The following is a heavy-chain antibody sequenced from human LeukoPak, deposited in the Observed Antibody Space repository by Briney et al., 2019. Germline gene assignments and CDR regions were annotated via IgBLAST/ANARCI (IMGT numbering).Heavy chain of an antibody. CDR1: GFTFSSYA. CDR2: ISGSGGST. CDR3: AKGLSLRLGELSLFATLDY. J-gene: IGHJ4*02. V-gene: IGHV3-23*01. D-gene: IGHD3-16*02. Sequence: PGGSLRLSCAASGFTFSSYAMSWVRQALGKGLEWVSAISGSGGSTYYADSVKGRFTISRDNSKNTLYLQMNSLRAEDTAVYYCAKGLSLRLGELSLFATLDYWGQGTLVTVSS.